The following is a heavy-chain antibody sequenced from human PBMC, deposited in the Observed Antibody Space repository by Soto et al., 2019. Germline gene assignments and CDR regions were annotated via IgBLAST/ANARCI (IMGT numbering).Heavy chain of an antibody. CDR2: ISAYNGNT. J-gene: IGHJ3*02. V-gene: IGHV1-18*01. D-gene: IGHD1-26*01. CDR1: GYTFTSYG. Sequence: PQASVKVSCKASGYTFTSYGISWVRQAPGQGLEWMGWISAYNGNTNYAQKLQGRVTMTTDTSTSTAYMELRSLRSDDTAVYYCARGVEWELRLEAFDIWGQGTMVTVSS. CDR3: ARGVEWELRLEAFDI.